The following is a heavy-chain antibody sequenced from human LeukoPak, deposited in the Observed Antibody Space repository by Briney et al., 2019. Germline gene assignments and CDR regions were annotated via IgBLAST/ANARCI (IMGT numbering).Heavy chain of an antibody. CDR3: ARGDDMDTAMVPFDY. Sequence: ASVKVSCKASGYTFTIYGISWVRQAPGQGLEWMGWISAYNGNTDYAQNFQGRVTMTTDTSTSTAYMELRSLRSDDTAVYYCARGDDMDTAMVPFDYWGQGTLVTVSP. CDR1: GYTFTIYG. D-gene: IGHD5-18*01. CDR2: ISAYNGNT. V-gene: IGHV1-18*01. J-gene: IGHJ4*02.